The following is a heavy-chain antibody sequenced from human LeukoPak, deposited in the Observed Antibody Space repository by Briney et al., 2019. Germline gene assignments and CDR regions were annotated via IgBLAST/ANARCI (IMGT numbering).Heavy chain of an antibody. CDR3: ARDMSTRVTPISYAFDV. J-gene: IGHJ3*01. V-gene: IGHV1-18*01. CDR2: VSPFSHET. CDR1: GYTFISYG. Sequence: VASVKVSCKASGYTFISYGIGWVRQAPGQGLEWMGWVSPFSHETNYVEKIQGRVTMTRDASTTTFYLELSSLRSEDTAVYFCARDMSTRVTPISYAFDVWGQGTMVIVSS. D-gene: IGHD4-23*01.